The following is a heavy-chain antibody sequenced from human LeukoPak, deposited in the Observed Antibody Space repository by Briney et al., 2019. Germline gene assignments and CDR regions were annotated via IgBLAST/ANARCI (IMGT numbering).Heavy chain of an antibody. J-gene: IGHJ4*02. V-gene: IGHV3-53*05. Sequence: GGSLRLSCTASGFTVSTNYMSWVRQAAGKGLEWVSVIYRGDNTYYADSVKGRFTISRDNSKNTLYLQMNSLRAEDTAVYYCARDPTLRFLEWLFDYWGQGTLVTVSS. CDR2: IYRGDNT. D-gene: IGHD3-3*01. CDR1: GFTVSTNY. CDR3: ARDPTLRFLEWLFDY.